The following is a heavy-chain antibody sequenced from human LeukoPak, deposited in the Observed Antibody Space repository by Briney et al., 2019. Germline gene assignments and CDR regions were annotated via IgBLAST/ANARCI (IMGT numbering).Heavy chain of an antibody. Sequence: SETLSLTCTVSGCTISSYDWSWIRQPPGKGLEWIGYIYYSGSTNYNPSLKSRVTISVDTSKNQFSLKLSSVTAADTAVYYCASQITRAAGFDYWGQGTLVTVSS. CDR1: GCTISSYD. V-gene: IGHV4-59*08. CDR3: ASQITRAAGFDY. CDR2: IYYSGST. J-gene: IGHJ4*02. D-gene: IGHD6-13*01.